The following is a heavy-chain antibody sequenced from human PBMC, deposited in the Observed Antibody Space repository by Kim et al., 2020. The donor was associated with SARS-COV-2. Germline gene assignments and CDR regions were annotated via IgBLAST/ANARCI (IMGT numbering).Heavy chain of an antibody. J-gene: IGHJ4*01. CDR1: GFTFSSYS. D-gene: IGHD7-27*01. CDR3: GGDRSRGHWGGVDY. Sequence: GGSLRLSCAASGFTFSSYSMNWVRQATGKGLEWVSAIGRTGDSFYYADAEGGCSIITRDDENNSQYQKMSRLSGDDAALYCCGGDRSRGHWGGVDY. CDR2: IGRTGDSF. V-gene: IGHV3-21*01.